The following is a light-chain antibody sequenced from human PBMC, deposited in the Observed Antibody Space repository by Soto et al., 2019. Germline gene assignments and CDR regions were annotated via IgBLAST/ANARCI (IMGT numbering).Light chain of an antibody. V-gene: IGLV2-14*03. CDR3: SSYSSSNTQV. CDR1: SSYVGGYNY. Sequence: QSALTQPASVSGSPGQSITVSGIGTSSYVGGYNYVSWYQQHPGKAPKLMIHDVSTRPSGVSARFSGSKSGNTSSLTISGRQAEDEAYYYCSSYSSSNTQVFGGGTKLTVL. CDR2: DVS. J-gene: IGLJ2*01.